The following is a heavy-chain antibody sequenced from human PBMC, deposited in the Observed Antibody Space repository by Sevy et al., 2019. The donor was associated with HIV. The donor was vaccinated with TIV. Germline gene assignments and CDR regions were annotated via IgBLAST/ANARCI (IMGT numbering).Heavy chain of an antibody. V-gene: IGHV1-8*01. D-gene: IGHD3-16*01. CDR2: MSPNSGQT. J-gene: IGHJ4*02. CDR1: GYTFTSYD. CDR3: ARNPPFTGYFEY. Sequence: ASVKVSCKASGYTFTSYDINWVRQATGLGLEWIGWMSPNSGQTGYAQKFQGRVTITRSTSINTAFLELSNLTFEDTAVYYCARNPPFTGYFEYWGQGSVVTVSS.